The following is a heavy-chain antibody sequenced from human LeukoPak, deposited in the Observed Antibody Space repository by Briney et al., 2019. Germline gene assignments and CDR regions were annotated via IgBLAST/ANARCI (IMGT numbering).Heavy chain of an antibody. D-gene: IGHD6-13*01. J-gene: IGHJ4*02. V-gene: IGHV3-53*01. CDR3: ARDGRGAAAGTWGYYFDY. CDR2: IYSGGST. Sequence: PGGSLRLSCAASGFTVSSNYMSRVRQAPGKGLEWVSVIYSGGSTYYADSVKGRFTISRDNSKNTLYLQMNSLRAEDTAVYYCARDGRGAAAGTWGYYFDYWGQGTLVTVSS. CDR1: GFTVSSNY.